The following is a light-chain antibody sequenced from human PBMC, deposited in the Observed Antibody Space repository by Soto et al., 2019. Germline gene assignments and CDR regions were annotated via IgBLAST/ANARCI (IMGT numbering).Light chain of an antibody. CDR2: EVT. J-gene: IGLJ3*02. CDR1: SSDVGPYNY. V-gene: IGLV2-14*01. Sequence: QSALTQPASVSGSPVQSITISCTGTSSDVGPYNYVSWYQHHPGKAPKLLIYEVTKRPSGVSNRFSGSKSGNTASLTISGLQAEDEADYYCSSYTTSSTLVFGGGTQLTVL. CDR3: SSYTTSSTLV.